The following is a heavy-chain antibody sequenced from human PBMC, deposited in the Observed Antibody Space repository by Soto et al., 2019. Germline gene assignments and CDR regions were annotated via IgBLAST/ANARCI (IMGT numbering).Heavy chain of an antibody. CDR1: GGSISSGDYS. Sequence: SETLSLTCTVSGGSISSGDYSCRWVRQSPGKGLEWIGHIYNSGITYYNPSLKSRVVISIDTSRNQFSLRLNSLTAADRAVYFCARGVTVFGLVSRFWFDPWGQGTVVTVSS. D-gene: IGHD3-3*01. CDR3: ARGVTVFGLVSRFWFDP. V-gene: IGHV4-30-4*01. CDR2: IYNSGIT. J-gene: IGHJ5*02.